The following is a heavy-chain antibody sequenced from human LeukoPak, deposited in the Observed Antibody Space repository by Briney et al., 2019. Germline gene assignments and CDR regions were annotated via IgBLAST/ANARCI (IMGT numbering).Heavy chain of an antibody. V-gene: IGHV4-39*07. J-gene: IGHJ6*02. CDR1: GGSISSSSYY. CDR2: IYYSGSS. D-gene: IGHD6-19*01. CDR3: ARDLSGWSYYYSGMDV. Sequence: SETLSLTCTVSGGSISSSSYYWGWIRQPPGKGLEWIGSIYYSGSSYYNPSLNSRVTISVDTSKNQFSLKLSSVTAADTAVYYCARDLSGWSYYYSGMDVWGQGTTVTVSS.